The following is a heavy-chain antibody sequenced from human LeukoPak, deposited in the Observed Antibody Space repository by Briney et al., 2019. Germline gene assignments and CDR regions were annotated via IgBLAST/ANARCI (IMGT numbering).Heavy chain of an antibody. D-gene: IGHD2-21*01. J-gene: IGHJ3*02. CDR3: ARDRHIVVVIATNHDAFDI. Sequence: PGVSLRLSCAASGFTFSSYSMNWVRQAPGKGLEWVSSISSSSSYVYYADSVKGRFTISRDNAKNSLYLQMNSLRAEDTAVYYCARDRHIVVVIATNHDAFDIWGQGTMVTVSS. CDR1: GFTFSSYS. V-gene: IGHV3-21*01. CDR2: ISSSSSYV.